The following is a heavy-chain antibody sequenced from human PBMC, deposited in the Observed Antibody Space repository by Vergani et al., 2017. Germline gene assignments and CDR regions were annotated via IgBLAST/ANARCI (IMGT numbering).Heavy chain of an antibody. CDR3: ARGGQTGDPEGY. Sequence: QLQLQESGPGLVKPSETLSLTCTVSGGSISSSSYYWGWIRQPPGKGLEWIGSIYYSGSTNYNPSLKSRVTISVDTSKNQFSLKLSSVTAADTAVYYCARGGQTGDPEGYWGQGTLVTVSS. CDR1: GGSISSSSYY. CDR2: IYYSGST. V-gene: IGHV4-39*07. J-gene: IGHJ4*02. D-gene: IGHD7-27*01.